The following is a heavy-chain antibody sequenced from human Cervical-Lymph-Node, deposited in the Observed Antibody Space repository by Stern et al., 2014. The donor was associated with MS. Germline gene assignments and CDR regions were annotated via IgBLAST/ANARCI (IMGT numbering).Heavy chain of an antibody. V-gene: IGHV3-33*01. Sequence: VQLVESGGGVVQPGRSLRLSCAASGFTFRSYGMHWVRQAPGKGLEWVVVIWYDGSNKYYADSVKGRFTISRDNSKNTLYLQMNSLRAEDTAVYYCARGYYNKGYWGQGTLVTVSS. CDR3: ARGYYNKGY. D-gene: IGHD3-9*01. J-gene: IGHJ4*02. CDR1: GFTFRSYG. CDR2: IWYDGSNK.